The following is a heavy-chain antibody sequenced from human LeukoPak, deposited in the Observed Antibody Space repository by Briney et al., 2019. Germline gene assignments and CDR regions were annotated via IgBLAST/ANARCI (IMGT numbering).Heavy chain of an antibody. CDR3: ANHHDSSGHLTYFDY. CDR1: EFTFSSYW. Sequence: GGSLRLSCAASEFTFSSYWMSWVRQAPGKGLEWVASIKQDGSEKYYVDSVKGRFTISRDNSRNTLYLQMSSLRAEDTAIYYCANHHDSSGHLTYFDYWGQGTLVTVSS. V-gene: IGHV3-7*03. J-gene: IGHJ4*02. CDR2: IKQDGSEK. D-gene: IGHD3-22*01.